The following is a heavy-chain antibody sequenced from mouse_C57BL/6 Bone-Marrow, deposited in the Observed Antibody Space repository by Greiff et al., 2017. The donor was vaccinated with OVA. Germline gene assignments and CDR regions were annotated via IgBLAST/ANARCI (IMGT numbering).Heavy chain of an antibody. CDR1: GYAFSSSW. CDR2: IYPGDGDT. CDR3: ASHWYFDV. J-gene: IGHJ1*03. Sequence: QVQLKESGPELVKPGASVKISCKASGYAFSSSWMNWVKQRPGKGLEWIGRIYPGDGDTNYNGKFKGKATLTADKSSSTAYMQLSSLTSEDSAVYFCASHWYFDVWGTGTTVTVSS. V-gene: IGHV1-82*01.